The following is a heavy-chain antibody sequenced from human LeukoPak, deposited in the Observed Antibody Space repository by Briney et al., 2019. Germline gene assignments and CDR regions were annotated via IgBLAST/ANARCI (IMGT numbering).Heavy chain of an antibody. Sequence: PSGTLSLTCAVSGDSIRNYYWSWIRQPPGKGLEWIGYIYYSGSTYYNPSLKSRVTISVDTSKNQFSLKLSSVTAADTAVYYCARSRTIYSGRPFDYWGQGTLVTVSS. CDR3: ARSRTIYSGRPFDY. CDR2: IYYSGST. CDR1: GDSIRNYY. D-gene: IGHD1-26*01. J-gene: IGHJ4*02. V-gene: IGHV4-59*08.